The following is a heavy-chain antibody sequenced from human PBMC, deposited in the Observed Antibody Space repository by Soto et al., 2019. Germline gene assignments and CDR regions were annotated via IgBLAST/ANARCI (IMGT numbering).Heavy chain of an antibody. CDR1: GFNFISSA. V-gene: IGHV1-58*01. CDR3: ARDRIIGTSYSDY. Sequence: SVKVSCKASGFNFISSAVQWVRQARGQRPEWIGWIVVGSGNTKYAQKFQERVTMSVDPSKNQFSLRLTSVTAADTAVYYCARDRIIGTSYSDYWGRGILVTVSS. CDR2: IVVGSGNT. J-gene: IGHJ4*02. D-gene: IGHD1-7*01.